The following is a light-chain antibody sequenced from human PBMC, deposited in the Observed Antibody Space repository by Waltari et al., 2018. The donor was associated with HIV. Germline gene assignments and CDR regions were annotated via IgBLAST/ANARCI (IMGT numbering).Light chain of an antibody. Sequence: EMVVPQSPATVSVSLGERATLSCRASHSVGINVAWYQQKPGQAPRLLIYGASPRVTDIPGRFRGSRAGTDVTLAIRSLQSEDSAVYYCQQYSNRPPWTFGQGTKVEI. J-gene: IGKJ1*01. CDR1: HSVGIN. CDR2: GAS. V-gene: IGKV3-15*01. CDR3: QQYSNRPPWT.